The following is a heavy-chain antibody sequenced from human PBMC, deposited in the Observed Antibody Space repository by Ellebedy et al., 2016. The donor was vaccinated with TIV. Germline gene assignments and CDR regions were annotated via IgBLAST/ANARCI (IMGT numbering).Heavy chain of an antibody. CDR2: ISGSSSLT. D-gene: IGHD6-19*01. CDR1: GFTFSDYF. V-gene: IGHV3-11*06. J-gene: IGHJ4*02. Sequence: GESLKISCVASGFTFSDYFMSWIRQAPGKGLEWVSYISGSSSLTSYADSVRGRFTISRDNAKNSLYLQMNSLRAEDTAVYYCARESSSGWYTDIFDYWGQGTLVTVSS. CDR3: ARESSSGWYTDIFDY.